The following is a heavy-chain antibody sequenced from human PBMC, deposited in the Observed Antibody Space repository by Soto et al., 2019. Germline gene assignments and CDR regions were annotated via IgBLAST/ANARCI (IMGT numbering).Heavy chain of an antibody. CDR2: ISASGDNT. CDR1: EVSRCSRS. V-gene: IGHV3-23*01. Sequence: GGPMTLDCAAGEVSRCSRSLNHYHQAPGKGLDWVSIISASGDNTYYADSVKGRFTISRDNSKNTLYLQVNSLRAEDTAVYYCAKLTYSDLWSGSHDSWGQGTLVTVSS. D-gene: IGHD3-3*01. J-gene: IGHJ4*02. CDR3: AKLTYSDLWSGSHDS.